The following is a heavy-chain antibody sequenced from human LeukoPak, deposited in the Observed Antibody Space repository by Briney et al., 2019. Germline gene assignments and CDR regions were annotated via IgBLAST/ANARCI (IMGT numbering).Heavy chain of an antibody. J-gene: IGHJ4*02. CDR3: ARGLSGGYHYFDY. CDR1: GFTVSSNY. V-gene: IGHV3-53*01. CDR2: IYSGGST. D-gene: IGHD1-26*01. Sequence: PGGSLRLSCAVSGFTVSSNYMSWVRQAPGKGLEWVSVIYSGGSTYYADSVKGRFTISRDNSKNTLYLQANSLRAEDTAVYYCARGLSGGYHYFDYWGQGTLVTVSS.